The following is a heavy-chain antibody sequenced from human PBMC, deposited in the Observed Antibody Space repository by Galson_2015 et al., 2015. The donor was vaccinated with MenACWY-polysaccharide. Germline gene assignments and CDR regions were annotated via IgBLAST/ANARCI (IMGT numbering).Heavy chain of an antibody. CDR1: GFTFSSYS. CDR3: AKGAADSDY. J-gene: IGHJ4*02. CDR2: IYSTSSTI. D-gene: IGHD2-15*01. Sequence: SLRLSCAASGFTFSSYSMNWVRQAPGKGLEWVSYIYSTSSTIYYADSVKGRFTISKDNSKNTLYLQMDSLRIEDTAVYYCAKGAADSDYWGQGTLLTVSS. V-gene: IGHV3-48*01.